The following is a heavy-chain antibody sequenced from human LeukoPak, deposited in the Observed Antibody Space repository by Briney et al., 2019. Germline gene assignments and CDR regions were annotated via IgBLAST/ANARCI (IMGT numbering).Heavy chain of an antibody. CDR2: INPNGGGT. D-gene: IGHD3-3*01. Sequence: ASVKVSCKASGYTFTGYYMHWVRQAPGQGLEWMGWINPNGGGTNYAQKFQGRVTMTRDTSISTAYMELSRLRSDDTAVYYCARDIRKTIFGVVISPLYYFDYWGQGTLVTASS. V-gene: IGHV1-2*02. CDR1: GYTFTGYY. J-gene: IGHJ4*02. CDR3: ARDIRKTIFGVVISPLYYFDY.